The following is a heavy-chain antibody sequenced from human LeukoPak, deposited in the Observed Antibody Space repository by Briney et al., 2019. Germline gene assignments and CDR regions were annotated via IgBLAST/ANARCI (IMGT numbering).Heavy chain of an antibody. V-gene: IGHV4-59*11. CDR1: GASISSHC. D-gene: IGHD6-13*01. J-gene: IGHJ4*02. CDR3: ARDRGSSWTDY. Sequence: PSETLSLTCTVSGASISSHCWSWIRQPPGKGLEWIGEIYHSGSTNYNPSLKSRVTISVDKSKNQFSLKLSSVTAADTAVYYCARDRGSSWTDYWGQGTLVTVSS. CDR2: IYHSGST.